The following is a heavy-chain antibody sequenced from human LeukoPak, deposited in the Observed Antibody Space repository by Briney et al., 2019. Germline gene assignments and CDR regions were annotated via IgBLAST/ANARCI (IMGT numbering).Heavy chain of an antibody. V-gene: IGHV1-18*01. J-gene: IGHJ2*01. Sequence: ASVKVSCKASGYTFTSYGISLVRQAPGQGLEWMGWISAYNGNTNYAQKLQGRVTMTADTSTSTAYMELRSLRSDDTAVYYCARMVYADWYFDLWGRGTLVTVSS. CDR1: GYTFTSYG. CDR2: ISAYNGNT. CDR3: ARMVYADWYFDL. D-gene: IGHD2-8*01.